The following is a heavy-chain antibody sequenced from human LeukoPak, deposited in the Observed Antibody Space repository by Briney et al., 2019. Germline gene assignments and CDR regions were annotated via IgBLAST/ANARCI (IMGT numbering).Heavy chain of an antibody. D-gene: IGHD2-15*01. CDR1: RGSISGYY. V-gene: IGHV4-4*07. CDR3: ARGAPDALAVEYNWLDP. J-gene: IGHJ5*02. CDR2: IHITQTT. Sequence: ASETLSLTCTVSRGSISGYYWSWIRQTAGKGLGWIGRIHITQTTNYNPSLESRVTMSVDSSKNQFSLRLRSVTAADTAVYYCARGAPDALAVEYNWLDPWGQGTLVTVSS.